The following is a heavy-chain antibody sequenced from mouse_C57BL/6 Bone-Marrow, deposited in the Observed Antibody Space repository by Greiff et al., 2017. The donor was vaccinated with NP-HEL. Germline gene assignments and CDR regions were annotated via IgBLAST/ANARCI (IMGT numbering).Heavy chain of an antibody. D-gene: IGHD3-2*02. V-gene: IGHV1-19*01. J-gene: IGHJ4*01. CDR2: INPYNGGT. CDR1: GYTFTDYY. CDR3: ARPPLRRRDYYAMDY. Sequence: VQLQQSGPVLVKPGASVKMSCKASGYTFTDYYMNWVKQSHGKSLEWIGVINPYNGGTSYNQKFKGKATLTVDKSSSTAYMELNSLTSEDSAVYYCARPPLRRRDYYAMDYWGQGTSVTVSS.